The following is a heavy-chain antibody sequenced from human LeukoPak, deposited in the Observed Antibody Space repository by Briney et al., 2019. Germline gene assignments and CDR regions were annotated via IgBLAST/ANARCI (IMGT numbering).Heavy chain of an antibody. CDR1: GFTFSSYA. CDR3: AKGRIYCGGDCYPLYYFDY. J-gene: IGHJ4*02. D-gene: IGHD2-21*02. CDR2: ISGSGGST. V-gene: IGHV3-23*01. Sequence: GGSLRLSCAASGFTFSSYAMSWVRQAPGKGLEWVSAISGSGGSTYYADSVKGRFTISRDNSKNTLYLQMNSLRAEDTAVYYCAKGRIYCGGDCYPLYYFDYWGQGTLVTVSS.